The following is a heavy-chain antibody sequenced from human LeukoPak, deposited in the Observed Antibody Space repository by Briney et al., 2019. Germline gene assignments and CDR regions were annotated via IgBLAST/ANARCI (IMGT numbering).Heavy chain of an antibody. D-gene: IGHD2/OR15-2a*01. J-gene: IGHJ4*02. CDR2: ISYSGFT. CDR1: GGSISSYY. V-gene: IGHV4-59*08. CDR3: AGHHPRNTVDF. Sequence: PSETLSLTRTVSGGSISSYYWSWIRQPPGKGLEWIGYISYSGFTNYNPSLKSRVTISLDTSKNQFSLKLTSVTAADTAVYYCAGHHPRNTVDFWGQGTLVTVSS.